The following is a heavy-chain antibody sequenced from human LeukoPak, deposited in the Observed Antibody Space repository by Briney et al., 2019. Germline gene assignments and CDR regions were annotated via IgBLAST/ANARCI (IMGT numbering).Heavy chain of an antibody. CDR2: ISTSGGSS. V-gene: IGHV3-64D*06. J-gene: IGHJ4*02. CDR3: VKGGYGGYTLGIDY. D-gene: IGHD5-12*01. CDR1: GFTFSSYA. Sequence: PGGSLRLSCSAFGFTFSSYAMHWVRQAPGKGLEYVSAISTSGGSSYYADSVKDRFTISRENSKNTLYLQMSSVRAEDTAVYYCVKGGYGGYTLGIDYWGQGTLVTVSS.